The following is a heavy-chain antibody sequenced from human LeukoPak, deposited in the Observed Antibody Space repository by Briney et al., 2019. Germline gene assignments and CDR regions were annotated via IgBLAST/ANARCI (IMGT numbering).Heavy chain of an antibody. J-gene: IGHJ4*02. CDR2: VHLSGAS. CDR1: GGSILTTNW. CDR3: TRESGAFSPFGF. D-gene: IGHD1-26*01. Sequence: SGTLSLTCAVSGGSILTTNWWSWVRQPPGKGLEWIGEVHLSGASNYNPSLKSRVNMSIDKSKNQLSLELTSVTAADTAIYYCTRESGAFSPFGFWGQGTLVTVAS. V-gene: IGHV4-4*02.